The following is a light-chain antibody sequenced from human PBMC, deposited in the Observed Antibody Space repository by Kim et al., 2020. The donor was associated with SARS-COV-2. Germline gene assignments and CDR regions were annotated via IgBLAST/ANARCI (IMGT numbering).Light chain of an antibody. CDR2: ENT. CDR1: SSNIGMNY. Sequence: GQTVTISWSGTSSNIGMNYVSWYQQFPGTAPKLVIYENTARPSGIPDRFAASKSGTSATLGISGLQPGDEANYDGETWDSSLNAVIFGGGTQLTVL. V-gene: IGLV1-51*01. CDR3: ETWDSSLNAVI. J-gene: IGLJ2*01.